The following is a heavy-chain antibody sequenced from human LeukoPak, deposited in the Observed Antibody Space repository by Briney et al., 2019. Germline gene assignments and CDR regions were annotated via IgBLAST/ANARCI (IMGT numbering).Heavy chain of an antibody. CDR2: MNPNSGNT. CDR3: ARGVVVPAASNWFDP. D-gene: IGHD2-2*01. V-gene: IGHV1-8*03. J-gene: IGHJ5*02. Sequence: ASVKVSCKASGYTFTSYDINWVRQATGQGLEWMGWMNPNSGNTGYAQKFQGRVTITRNTSISTAYMGLSSLRSEDTAVYYCARGVVVPAASNWFDPWGQGTLVTVSS. CDR1: GYTFTSYD.